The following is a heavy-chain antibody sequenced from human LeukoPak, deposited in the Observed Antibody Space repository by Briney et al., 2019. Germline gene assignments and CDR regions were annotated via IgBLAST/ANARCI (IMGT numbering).Heavy chain of an antibody. CDR3: ARRYDSSGYYYDY. J-gene: IGHJ4*02. D-gene: IGHD3-22*01. CDR2: IYPGDSDT. V-gene: IGHV5-51*01. CDR1: GYSFTSYW. Sequence: GESLKISCKGSGYSFTSYWIGWVRQMPGKGLGWMGIIYPGDSDTRYSPSFQGQVTISADKSISTAYLQWSSLKASDTAMYYCARRYDSSGYYYDYWGQGTLVTVSS.